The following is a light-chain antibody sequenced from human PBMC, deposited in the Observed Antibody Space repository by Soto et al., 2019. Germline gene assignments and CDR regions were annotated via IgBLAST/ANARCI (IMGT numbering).Light chain of an antibody. CDR3: QQYGSSPWT. J-gene: IGKJ1*01. CDR1: QSVSSSY. CDR2: GAS. Sequence: ESVLTQSPGALFLSPGERATHSCRASQSVSSSYLAWYQQKPGQAPRPLIYGASSRAIGIPDRFSGSGSGTDFTLTISRLEPEDFAVYYCQQYGSSPWTFGQGTQGGYQ. V-gene: IGKV3-20*01.